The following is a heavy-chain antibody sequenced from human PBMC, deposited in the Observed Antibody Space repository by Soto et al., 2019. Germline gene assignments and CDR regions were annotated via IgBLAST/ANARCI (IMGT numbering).Heavy chain of an antibody. CDR1: GGSISSYY. Sequence: QVQLQESGPGLVKPSETLSLTCTVSGGSISSYYWSWIRQPAGKGLEWIGRIYTSGSTKYNPSIKSRVTMLVDTSKNQFSLKRSSVTAADTAVYYCARDREDSSPFLDLWGRGTLVTVSS. J-gene: IGHJ2*01. D-gene: IGHD6-6*01. CDR3: ARDREDSSPFLDL. CDR2: IYTSGST. V-gene: IGHV4-4*07.